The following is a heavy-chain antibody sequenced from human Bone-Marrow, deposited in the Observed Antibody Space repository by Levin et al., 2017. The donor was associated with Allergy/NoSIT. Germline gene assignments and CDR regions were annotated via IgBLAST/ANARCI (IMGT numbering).Heavy chain of an antibody. Sequence: PGGSLRLSCKASGFTFSYAWMSWVRQSPGKGLEWVGLIKSKADGETTDYAAPVKGRFTISRDDSKSTLYLQMNSLRSEDTALYFCTTVTSLRFLDWPEWYFDSWGQGTLLTVSS. CDR2: IKSKADGETT. V-gene: IGHV3-15*01. D-gene: IGHD3/OR15-3a*01. CDR3: TTVTSLRFLDWPEWYFDS. CDR1: GFTFSYAW. J-gene: IGHJ4*02.